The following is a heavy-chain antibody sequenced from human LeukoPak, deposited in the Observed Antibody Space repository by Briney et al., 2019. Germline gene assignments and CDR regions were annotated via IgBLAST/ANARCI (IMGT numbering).Heavy chain of an antibody. CDR3: ARGIIVGATWGENNNWFDP. CDR1: GYSISRGYY. D-gene: IGHD1-26*01. V-gene: IGHV4-61*01. CDR2: IYYSGNT. Sequence: PSETLSLTCTVSGYSISRGYYWVWIRQPPGKGLEWIGYIYYSGNTNYNPSLKSRVTISVDTSKNQFSLKLSSVTAADTAVYYCARGIIVGATWGENNNWFDPWGQGTLVTVSS. J-gene: IGHJ5*02.